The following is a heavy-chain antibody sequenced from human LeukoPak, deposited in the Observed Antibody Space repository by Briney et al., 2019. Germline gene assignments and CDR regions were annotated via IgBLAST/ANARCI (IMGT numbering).Heavy chain of an antibody. CDR1: GFTFSSYA. CDR3: TTTTLTGETIDY. D-gene: IGHD7-27*01. J-gene: IGHJ4*02. Sequence: GGSLRLSCAASGFTFSSYAMNWVRQAPRKGLEWVSAISGSGGSTCYADSVKGRFTISRDNSKNTLYLQMNSLRAEDTAVYYCTTTTLTGETIDYWGQGTLVTVSS. V-gene: IGHV3-23*01. CDR2: ISGSGGST.